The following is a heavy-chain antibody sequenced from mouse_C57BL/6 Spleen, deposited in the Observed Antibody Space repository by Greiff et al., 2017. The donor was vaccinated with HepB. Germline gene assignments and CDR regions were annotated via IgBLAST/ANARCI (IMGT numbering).Heavy chain of an antibody. Sequence: VQLQQSGPELVKPGASVKISCKASGYTFTDYYMNWVKQSHGKSLEWIGDINPNNGGTSYNQKFKGKATLTVDKSSSTAYMELRSLTSEDSAVYYCANRPKDWFAYWGQGTLVTVSA. J-gene: IGHJ3*01. CDR2: INPNNGGT. CDR1: GYTFTDYY. V-gene: IGHV1-26*01. CDR3: ANRPKDWFAY.